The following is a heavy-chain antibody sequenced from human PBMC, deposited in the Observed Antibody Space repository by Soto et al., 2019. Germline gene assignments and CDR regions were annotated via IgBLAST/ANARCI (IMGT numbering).Heavy chain of an antibody. D-gene: IGHD3-3*01. CDR2: ITYDGSNK. Sequence: QVQLVESGGGVVQPGRSLSLSCAASGFTFSSYGMHWVRQAPGKGLEWVAGITYDGSNKYYADSVKGRFTISRDNSKNQLYLQMNSLKAEDTAVYYFAKPLYDLWGGYQSENWFGPWGRGTLFTVST. CDR3: AKPLYDLWGGYQSENWFGP. CDR1: GFTFSSYG. J-gene: IGHJ5*02. V-gene: IGHV3-30*18.